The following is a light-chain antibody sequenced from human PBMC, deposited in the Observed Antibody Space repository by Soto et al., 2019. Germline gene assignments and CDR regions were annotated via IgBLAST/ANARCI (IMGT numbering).Light chain of an antibody. CDR1: SSDIGIYKY. J-gene: IGLJ2*01. CDR2: RNN. CDR3: GGWDDSLSGPV. V-gene: IGLV1-47*01. Sequence: QSALTQPASVSGSPGQSIAISCTGSSSDIGIYKYVSWYRQFPGTAPKLLIQRNNQRPSGVPARFSGSKSGTSASLAISGLRSEDEADYYCGGWDDSLSGPVFGGGTKLTVL.